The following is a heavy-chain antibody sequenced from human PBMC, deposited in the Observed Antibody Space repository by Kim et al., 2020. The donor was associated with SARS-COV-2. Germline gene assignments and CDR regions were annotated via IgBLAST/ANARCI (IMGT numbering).Heavy chain of an antibody. D-gene: IGHD5-12*01. CDR2: INHSGST. V-gene: IGHV4-34*01. CDR1: GGSFSGYY. CDR3: ATTSGYDRDY. Sequence: SETLSLTCAVYGGSFSGYYWSWIRQPPGKGLEWIGEINHSGSTNYNPSLKSRVTISVDTSKNQFSLKLSSVTAADTAVYYCATTSGYDRDYWGQGTLVTVSS. J-gene: IGHJ4*02.